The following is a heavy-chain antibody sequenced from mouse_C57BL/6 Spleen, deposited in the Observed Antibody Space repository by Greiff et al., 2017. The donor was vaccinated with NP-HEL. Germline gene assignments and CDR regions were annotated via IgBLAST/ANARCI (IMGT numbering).Heavy chain of an antibody. J-gene: IGHJ1*03. CDR2: IDPSDSYT. CDR1: GYTFTSYW. V-gene: IGHV1-50*01. CDR3: ARWNYGSSHWYFYV. Sequence: QVQLQQPGAELVKPGASVKLSCKASGYTFTSYWMQWVKQRPGQGLEWIGEIDPSDSYTNYNQKFKGKATLTVDTSSSTAYMQLSSLTSEDSAVYYCARWNYGSSHWYFYVWGTGTTVTVSS. D-gene: IGHD1-1*01.